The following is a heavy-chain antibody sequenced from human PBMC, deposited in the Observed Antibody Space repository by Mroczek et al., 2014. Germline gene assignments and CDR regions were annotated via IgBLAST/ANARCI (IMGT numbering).Heavy chain of an antibody. CDR1: GGSISSGGYY. Sequence: QVQLQQSGPGLVKPSQTLSLTCTVSGGSISSGGYYWNWIRQHPGKGLEWIGYIYYSGSTYYNPSLKSRVTISVDTSKNHFSLKLTSVTAADTAVYYCARAPRDYYDSSGYYYSDAFDIWGQGTMVTVSS. V-gene: IGHV4-31*03. CDR2: IYYSGST. CDR3: ARAPRDYYDSSGYYYSDAFDI. D-gene: IGHD3-22*01. J-gene: IGHJ3*02.